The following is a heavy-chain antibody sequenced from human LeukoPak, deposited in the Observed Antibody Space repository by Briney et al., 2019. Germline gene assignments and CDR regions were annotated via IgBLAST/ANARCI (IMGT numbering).Heavy chain of an antibody. Sequence: PSETLSLTCAVSGYSISSGYYWSWIRQPPGKGLEWIGYIYYSGSTNYNPSLKSRVTISVDTSKNQFSLKLSSVTAADTAVYYCARETAAPDLHFDYWGQGTLVTVSS. CDR2: IYYSGST. CDR3: ARETAAPDLHFDY. D-gene: IGHD6-13*01. CDR1: GYSISSGYY. V-gene: IGHV4-61*01. J-gene: IGHJ4*02.